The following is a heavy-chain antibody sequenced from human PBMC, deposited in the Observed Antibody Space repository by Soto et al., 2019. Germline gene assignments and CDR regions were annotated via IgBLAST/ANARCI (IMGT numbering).Heavy chain of an antibody. V-gene: IGHV1-69*06. CDR3: ARGIGTMVRVYYYGMDA. CDR2: VIPIFGTA. Sequence: SVKVSFKASGGTFSSYAISWVRQAPGQGLEWMGGVIPIFGTANYAQKFQGRVTITADKSTSTAYMELSSLRSEDTAVYYCARGIGTMVRVYYYGMDAWGQGTTVTVSS. CDR1: GGTFSSYA. J-gene: IGHJ6*02. D-gene: IGHD3-10*01.